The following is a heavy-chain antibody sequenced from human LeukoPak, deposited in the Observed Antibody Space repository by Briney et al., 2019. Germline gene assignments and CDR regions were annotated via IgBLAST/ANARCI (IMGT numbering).Heavy chain of an antibody. V-gene: IGHV1-46*01. Sequence: ASVKVSCKASGYTFTSYYMHWVRQAPGQGLEWMGIINPSGGSTSYAQKFQGRVTMTRDMSTSTVYMELSSLRSEDTAVYYCARDNVIAARRFYYYYYMDVWGKGTTVTVSS. CDR2: INPSGGST. CDR3: ARDNVIAARRFYYYYYMDV. D-gene: IGHD6-6*01. CDR1: GYTFTSYY. J-gene: IGHJ6*03.